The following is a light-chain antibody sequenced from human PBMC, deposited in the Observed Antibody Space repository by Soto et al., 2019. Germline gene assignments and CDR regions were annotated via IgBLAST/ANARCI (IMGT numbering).Light chain of an antibody. J-gene: IGKJ4*01. Sequence: EIVLTQSPATLSLSPGERATLSCRASQSVSSYLAWYQQKPGQAPRLLIYDASNRATGIPARFSGSGSGTDFTLTISSLEPEDFAVYYGQQRSNWPRVTFGGGTKVDIK. CDR3: QQRSNWPRVT. CDR2: DAS. CDR1: QSVSSY. V-gene: IGKV3-11*01.